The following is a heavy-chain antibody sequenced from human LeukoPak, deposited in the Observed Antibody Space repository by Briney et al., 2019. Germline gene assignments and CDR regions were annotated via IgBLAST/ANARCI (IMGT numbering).Heavy chain of an antibody. CDR1: GGSISSGSYY. D-gene: IGHD3-22*01. CDR2: IHTSGRT. CDR3: ARGVTYYYDSSGYLY. Sequence: SETLSLTCTVSGGSISSGSYYWSWIRQPVGKGLEWIGRIHTSGRTNYNPSLKSRVTISVDTSKNQFSLELTSVTAADTAVYYCARGVTYYYDSSGYLYWGQGTLVTVSS. J-gene: IGHJ4*02. V-gene: IGHV4-61*02.